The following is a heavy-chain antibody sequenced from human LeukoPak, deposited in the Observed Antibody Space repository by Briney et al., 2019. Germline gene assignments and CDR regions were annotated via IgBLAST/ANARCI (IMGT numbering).Heavy chain of an antibody. J-gene: IGHJ2*01. D-gene: IGHD6-19*01. CDR3: ARDGSGWYAGYFDL. CDR2: IIPIFGTA. CDR1: GGTFSSYA. V-gene: IGHV1-69*13. Sequence: SVKVSCKASGGTFSSYAINWVRQAPGQGLEWMGGIIPIFGTANYAQKFQGRVTITADESTSTAYMELSSLRSEDTAVYYCARDGSGWYAGYFDLWGRGTLVTVSS.